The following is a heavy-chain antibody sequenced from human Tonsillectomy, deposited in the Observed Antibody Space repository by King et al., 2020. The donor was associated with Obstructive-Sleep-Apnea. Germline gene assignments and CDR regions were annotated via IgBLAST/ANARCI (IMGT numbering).Heavy chain of an antibody. CDR3: ASLTVAGTINGLSFDY. J-gene: IGHJ4*02. D-gene: IGHD6-19*01. CDR2: INSDGSST. Sequence: VQLVESGGGLVQPGGSLRLSCAASGFTFSSYWMHWVRQAPGKGLVWVSRINSDGSSTSYADSVKGRFTIPRDNAKNTLFLQMNSLRAEDTAVYYCASLTVAGTINGLSFDYWGEGTLVTVSS. V-gene: IGHV3-74*01. CDR1: GFTFSSYW.